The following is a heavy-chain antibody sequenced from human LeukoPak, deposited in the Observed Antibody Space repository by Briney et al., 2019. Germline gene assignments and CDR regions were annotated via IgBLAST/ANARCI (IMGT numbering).Heavy chain of an antibody. CDR3: SRNSVAVNTHY. D-gene: IGHD3-10*01. CDR1: GYTVTGYY. V-gene: IGHV1-2*02. CDR2: INPNSGGT. J-gene: IGHJ4*01. Sequence: DSLKVSCKTSGYTVTGYYMHWVRQAPGQGLEWMGWINPNSGGTNYAQKFKGRVTRTRDKSISTAYLELMRLSSDDTAENYGSRNSVAVNTHYWGQGNLGTGS.